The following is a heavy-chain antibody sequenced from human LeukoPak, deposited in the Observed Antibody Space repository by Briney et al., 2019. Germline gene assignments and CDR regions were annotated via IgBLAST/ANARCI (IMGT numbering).Heavy chain of an antibody. CDR3: ARDSVDFGVAVAGAADDY. Sequence: SVKGSCKASGYTFTSYGISWVRQAPGQGLEWMGWISAYNGNTNYAQNLQGRVTMTTDTSTSTAYMELRSLRSDDTAVYYCARDSVDFGVAVAGAADDYWGQGTLVTVSS. D-gene: IGHD6-19*01. CDR2: ISAYNGNT. CDR1: GYTFTSYG. J-gene: IGHJ4*02. V-gene: IGHV1-18*01.